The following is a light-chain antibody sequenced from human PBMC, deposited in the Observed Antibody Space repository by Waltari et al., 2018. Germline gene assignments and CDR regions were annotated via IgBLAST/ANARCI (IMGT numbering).Light chain of an antibody. Sequence: EIVLTQSPDTLSLSPGERATLSCRARQSVTNYLAWYQQKPGQAPRVLIYSASTRATGIPARFSGSGSGTDFTLTISSLESEDFAVYYCQQRSNWPRTFGQGTKVEVK. CDR1: QSVTNY. CDR3: QQRSNWPRT. V-gene: IGKV3-11*01. CDR2: SAS. J-gene: IGKJ1*01.